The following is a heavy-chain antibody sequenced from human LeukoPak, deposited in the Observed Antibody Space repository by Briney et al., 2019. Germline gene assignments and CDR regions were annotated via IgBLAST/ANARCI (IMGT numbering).Heavy chain of an antibody. CDR3: ARDSSQWLVT. CDR2: IKQYGSEK. J-gene: IGHJ4*02. D-gene: IGHD6-19*01. V-gene: IGHV3-7*01. CDR1: GFTFSHYW. Sequence: PGGSLRLSCAASGFTFSHYWMSWVRQAPGKGLEWVANIKQYGSEKYYVDSVKGRFTISRDDAKNSLYLQMNSLRAEDTAVYYCARDSSQWLVTWGQGTLVTVSS.